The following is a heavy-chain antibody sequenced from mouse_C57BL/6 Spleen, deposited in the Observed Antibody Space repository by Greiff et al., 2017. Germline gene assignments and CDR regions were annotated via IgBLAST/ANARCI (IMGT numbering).Heavy chain of an antibody. Sequence: VKLQQSGPGLVQPSQSLSITCTVSGFSLTSYGVHWVRQSPGKGLEWLGVIWRGGSTDYNAAFMSRLSITKDNSKSQVFFKMNSLQADDTAIYYCAKNPYDYDEGNAMDYWGQGTSVTVSS. CDR3: AKNPYDYDEGNAMDY. D-gene: IGHD2-4*01. V-gene: IGHV2-5*01. J-gene: IGHJ4*01. CDR1: GFSLTSYG. CDR2: IWRGGST.